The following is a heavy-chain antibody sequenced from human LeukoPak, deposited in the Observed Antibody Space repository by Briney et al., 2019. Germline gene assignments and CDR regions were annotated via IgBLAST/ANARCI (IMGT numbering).Heavy chain of an antibody. J-gene: IGHJ4*02. CDR1: GFTFSSYS. V-gene: IGHV3-21*01. CDR3: ARVRTTSLDY. D-gene: IGHD2-2*01. CDR2: ISGSSSFI. Sequence: GGSLRLSCAASGFTFSSYSMNWLRQAPGKGLEWVSSISGSSSFIYYADSVKGRFTISRDNAKNSLYLQMNSLRAEDTAVYYCARVRTTSLDYWGQGTLVTVSS.